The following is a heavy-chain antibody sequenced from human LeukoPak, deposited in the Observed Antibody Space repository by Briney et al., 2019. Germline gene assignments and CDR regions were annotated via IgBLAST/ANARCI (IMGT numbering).Heavy chain of an antibody. V-gene: IGHV1-69*13. CDR2: IIPIFGTT. J-gene: IGHJ4*02. CDR3: ARIVGIASRGYFDY. Sequence: SVKVSCKASGGTLSRYAISWVRQAPGQGPEWMGGIIPIFGTTNYAQKFQGRVTITADESTSSAYMELSSLRSEDTAVYYCARIVGIASRGYFDYWGQGTLVTVSS. CDR1: GGTLSRYA. D-gene: IGHD3-10*01.